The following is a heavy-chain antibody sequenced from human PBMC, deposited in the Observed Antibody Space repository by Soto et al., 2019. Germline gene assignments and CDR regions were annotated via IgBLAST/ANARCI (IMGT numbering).Heavy chain of an antibody. CDR2: MYYSGIT. CDR3: ARGPYYDLIWNYYYMEV. D-gene: IGHD3-16*01. J-gene: IGHJ6*03. CDR1: GGSISGLY. Sequence: QVQLQESGPGLVKPSETLSLSCRVSGGSISGLYWSWVRQTPGKGLEWICNMYYSGITNYNPSLQSLVTNSVDTSKNLFSLRLTSVTAAETAVYYCARGPYYDLIWNYYYMEVWGKGTTITVSS. V-gene: IGHV4-59*08.